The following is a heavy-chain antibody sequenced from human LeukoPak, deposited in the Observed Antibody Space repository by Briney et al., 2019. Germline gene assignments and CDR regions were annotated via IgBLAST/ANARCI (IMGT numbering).Heavy chain of an antibody. D-gene: IGHD3-22*01. CDR2: IYYSGSI. CDR3: ARLNYYDSSGYYEASGY. V-gene: IGHV4-28*05. CDR1: GYSISSSNW. Sequence: SETLSLTCTVSGYSISSSNWWGWIRQPPGKGREWIGYIYYSGSIYYNPSLKSRVTMSVDTSKNQFSLKLSSVTAVDTAVYYCARLNYYDSSGYYEASGYWGQGTLVTVSS. J-gene: IGHJ4*02.